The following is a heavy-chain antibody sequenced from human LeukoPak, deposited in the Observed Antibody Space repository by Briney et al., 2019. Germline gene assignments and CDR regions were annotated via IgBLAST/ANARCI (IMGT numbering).Heavy chain of an antibody. CDR3: ARGYSSAEGLEYFQH. V-gene: IGHV4-39*07. J-gene: IGHJ1*01. Sequence: PSETLPLTCTVSGGSISSSSYYWGWIRQPPGKGLEWIGSIYYSGSTYYNPSLNSRVTISVDTSKNQFSLRLNSVTAADTAVYYCARGYSSAEGLEYFQHWGQGTLVTVSS. CDR1: GGSISSSSYY. CDR2: IYYSGST. D-gene: IGHD6-19*01.